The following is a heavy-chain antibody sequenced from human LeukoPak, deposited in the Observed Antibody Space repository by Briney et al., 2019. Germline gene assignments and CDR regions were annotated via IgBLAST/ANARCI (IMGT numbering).Heavy chain of an antibody. Sequence: SVKVSCKASGFTFTSSAVQWVRQARGQRLEWIGWIVVGSGNTNYAQKFQERVTITRDMSTSTAYMELSSLRSEDTAVYYCAASPDYYDSSGYSYYFDYWGQGTLVTVAS. CDR3: AASPDYYDSSGYSYYFDY. CDR1: GFTFTSSA. J-gene: IGHJ4*02. D-gene: IGHD3-22*01. CDR2: IVVGSGNT. V-gene: IGHV1-58*01.